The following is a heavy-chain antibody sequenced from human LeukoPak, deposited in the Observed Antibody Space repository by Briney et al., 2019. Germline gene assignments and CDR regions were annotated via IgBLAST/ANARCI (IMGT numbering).Heavy chain of an antibody. CDR2: IYYSGST. CDR1: GGSISSYY. J-gene: IGHJ4*02. D-gene: IGHD1-26*01. Sequence: SETLSLTCTVSGGSISSYYWSWIRQPPGKGLEWIGYIYYSGSTNYNPSLKSRVTISVDTSKNQFSLKLSSVTAADTAVYHCASWERGYFDYWGQGTLVTVSS. CDR3: ASWERGYFDY. V-gene: IGHV4-59*01.